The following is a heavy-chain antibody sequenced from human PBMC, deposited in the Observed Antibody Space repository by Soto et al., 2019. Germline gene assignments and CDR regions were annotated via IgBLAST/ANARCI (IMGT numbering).Heavy chain of an antibody. CDR3: ARGEYGSGSYYLDY. CDR2: IYYSGST. V-gene: IGHV4-59*01. CDR1: GGSISSYY. D-gene: IGHD3-10*01. J-gene: IGHJ4*02. Sequence: ASETLSLTCTVSGGSISSYYWSWIRQPPGKGLEWIGYIYYSGSTNYNPSLKSRVTISVDTSKNQFSLKLSSVTAADTAVYYCARGEYGSGSYYLDYWGQGTLVTVSS.